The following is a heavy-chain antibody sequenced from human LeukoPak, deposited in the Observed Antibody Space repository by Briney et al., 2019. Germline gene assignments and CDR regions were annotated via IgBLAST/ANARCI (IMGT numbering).Heavy chain of an antibody. D-gene: IGHD3-10*01. Sequence: ASVKVSCKVSGYTLTELSMHWVRQAPGKGLEWMGGFDPEDGETIYARTFQGRVTMTEDTSTDTAYMELSSLRSEDTAVYYCATVPSMVRGVQYFDYWGQGTLVTVSS. J-gene: IGHJ4*02. CDR2: FDPEDGET. CDR1: GYTLTELS. V-gene: IGHV1-24*01. CDR3: ATVPSMVRGVQYFDY.